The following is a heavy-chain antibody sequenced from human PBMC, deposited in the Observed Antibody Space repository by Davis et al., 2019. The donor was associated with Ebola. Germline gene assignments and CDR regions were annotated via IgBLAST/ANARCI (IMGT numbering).Heavy chain of an antibody. CDR1: GYSFTSYW. CDR2: IDPSDSYT. V-gene: IGHV5-10-1*01. J-gene: IGHJ6*02. CDR3: ASQTYYYYGMEV. Sequence: GESLKISCKGSGYSFTSYWISWVRQMPGKGLEWMGRIDPSDSYTNYSPSFQGHVTISADKSISTAYLQWSSLKASDTAMYYCASQTYYYYGMEVWGQGTTVTVSS.